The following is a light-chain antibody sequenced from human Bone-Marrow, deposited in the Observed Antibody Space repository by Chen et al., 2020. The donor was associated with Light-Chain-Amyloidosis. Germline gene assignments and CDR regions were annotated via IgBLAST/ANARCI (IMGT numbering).Light chain of an antibody. CDR2: IDT. CDR3: QSADSSGTYEVI. J-gene: IGLJ2*01. V-gene: IGLV3-25*03. Sequence: SYELTQPPSVSVSPGQTARITCSGDDLPTKYAYWYQQKPGQAPVLVIHIDTERPSGIPERFSGSSSGTTATLTISVVQAEDEADYHCQSADSSGTYEVIFGGGTKLTVL. CDR1: DLPTKY.